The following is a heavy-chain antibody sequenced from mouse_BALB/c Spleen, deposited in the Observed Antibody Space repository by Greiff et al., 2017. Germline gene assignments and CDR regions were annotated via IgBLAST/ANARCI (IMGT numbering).Heavy chain of an antibody. CDR3: ARDPYDGYYGYFDV. CDR2: ISYDGSN. Sequence: DVKLVESGPGLVKPSQSLSLTCSVTGYSITSGYYWNWIRQFPGNKLEWMGYISYDGSNNYNPSLKNRISITRDTSKNQFFLKLNSVTTEDTATYYCARDPYDGYYGYFDVWGAGTTVTVSS. J-gene: IGHJ1*01. D-gene: IGHD2-3*01. V-gene: IGHV3-6*02. CDR1: GYSITSGYY.